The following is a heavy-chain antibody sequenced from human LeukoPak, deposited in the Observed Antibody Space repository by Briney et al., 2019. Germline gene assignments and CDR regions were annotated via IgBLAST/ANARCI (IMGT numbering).Heavy chain of an antibody. CDR3: ARLITMVRGVRYYYHYYMDV. CDR2: IKQDGSDK. V-gene: IGHV3-7*01. J-gene: IGHJ6*03. D-gene: IGHD3-10*01. CDR1: GFTLSDFW. Sequence: GGSLRLSCAASGFTLSDFWMTWVRPAPGKGLEWVANIKQDGSDKDYVDSVKGRLTISRDNAKNSLYLQMDSLTAEDTAVYFCARLITMVRGVRYYYHYYMDVWGKGTTVTVSS.